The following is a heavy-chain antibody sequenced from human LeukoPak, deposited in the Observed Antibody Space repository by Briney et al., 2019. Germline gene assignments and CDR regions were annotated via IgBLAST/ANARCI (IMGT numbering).Heavy chain of an antibody. CDR1: GFTVSSNY. Sequence: GGSLRLSCAASGFTVSSNYMSLVRQAPGKGLEWVSVIYSGGSTYYADSVKGRFTISRDNSKNTLYLQMNSLRAEDTAVYYCARKGGGYSSSWPYYYYYGMDVWGQGTTVTVSS. CDR3: ARKGGGYSSSWPYYYYYGMDV. D-gene: IGHD6-13*01. CDR2: IYSGGST. J-gene: IGHJ6*02. V-gene: IGHV3-66*01.